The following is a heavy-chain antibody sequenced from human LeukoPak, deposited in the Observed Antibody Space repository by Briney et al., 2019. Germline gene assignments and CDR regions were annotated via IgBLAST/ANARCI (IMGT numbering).Heavy chain of an antibody. Sequence: GGSLRLSCAASGFTFSSYEMNWVRQAPGKGLECVSYISSSGSTMYYADSVKGRFTISRDNSKNTLYLQVNSLRAEDTAIYYCAKRLGYNFDYWGQGTLVTVSS. V-gene: IGHV3-48*03. D-gene: IGHD5-18*01. J-gene: IGHJ4*02. CDR2: ISSSGSTM. CDR3: AKRLGYNFDY. CDR1: GFTFSSYE.